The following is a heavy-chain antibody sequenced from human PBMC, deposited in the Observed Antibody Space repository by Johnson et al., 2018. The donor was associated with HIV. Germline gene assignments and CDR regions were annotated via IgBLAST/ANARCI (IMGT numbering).Heavy chain of an antibody. Sequence: VQLVESGGGVVQPGGSLRLSCQVSGFTFSDYPMHWVRQAPGKGLEWVAVIWYDGSKKYYADSVKGRFTISRENAKNSLYLQMNSLRAEDTALYYCAKDLLSSTLAPFDIWGQGTMVTVSS. V-gene: IGHV3-30*14. D-gene: IGHD6-13*01. CDR3: AKDLLSSTLAPFDI. CDR1: GFTFSDYP. CDR2: IWYDGSKK. J-gene: IGHJ3*02.